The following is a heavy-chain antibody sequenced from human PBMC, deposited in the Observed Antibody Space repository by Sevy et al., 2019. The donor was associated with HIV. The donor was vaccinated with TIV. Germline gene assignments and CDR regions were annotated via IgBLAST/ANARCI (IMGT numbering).Heavy chain of an antibody. CDR1: GFTFSTST. J-gene: IGHJ4*02. CDR2: MTSSGSYI. Sequence: GGSLRLSCAASGFTFSTSTMNWVRQAPGKGLEWVSLMTSSGSYILYADLVKGRFTISRDNAKNSVFLQMNSLRVEDTAVYYCVRDGGNYWGQGTLVTVSS. V-gene: IGHV3-21*01. D-gene: IGHD3-16*01. CDR3: VRDGGNY.